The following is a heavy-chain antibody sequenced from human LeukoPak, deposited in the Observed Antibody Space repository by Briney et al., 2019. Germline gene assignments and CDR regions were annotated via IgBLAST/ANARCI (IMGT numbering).Heavy chain of an antibody. CDR1: GGSISSSNW. D-gene: IGHD5-24*01. J-gene: IGHJ4*02. CDR3: ARHRDGYIKNFDY. CDR2: IYHSGST. V-gene: IGHV4-4*02. Sequence: SETLSLTCAVSGGSISSSNWWSWVRQPPGKGLEWIGEIYHSGSTYYNPSLKSRATISVDTSKNQFSLKLSSVTAADTAMYYCARHRDGYIKNFDYWGQGTLVTVSS.